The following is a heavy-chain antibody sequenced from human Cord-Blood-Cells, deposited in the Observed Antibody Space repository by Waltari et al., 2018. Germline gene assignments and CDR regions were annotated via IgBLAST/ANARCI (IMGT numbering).Heavy chain of an antibody. V-gene: IGHV1-2*02. D-gene: IGHD3-3*01. CDR2: INPNSGGT. CDR1: GYTFTGYY. Sequence: QVQLVQSGAEVKKPGASVTVSCKASGYTFTGYYMHWVRQAPGQGLEWMGWINPNSGGTNYAQKFQGRVTMTRDTSISTAYMELSRLRSDDTAVYYCARIYDFWSGYDAFDIWGQGTMVTVSS. CDR3: ARIYDFWSGYDAFDI. J-gene: IGHJ3*02.